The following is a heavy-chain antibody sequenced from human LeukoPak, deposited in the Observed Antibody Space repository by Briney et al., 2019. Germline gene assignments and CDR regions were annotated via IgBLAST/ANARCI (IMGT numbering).Heavy chain of an antibody. CDR2: IVVGSGNT. Sequence: SVKVSCKASGYTFTSYAMNWVRQARGQRLEWIGWIVVGSGNTNYAQKFQERVTITRDMSTSTAYMELSSLRSEDTAVYYCAAFSRRGYWGQGTLVTVSS. CDR3: AAFSRRGY. J-gene: IGHJ4*02. V-gene: IGHV1-58*02. CDR1: GYTFTSYA.